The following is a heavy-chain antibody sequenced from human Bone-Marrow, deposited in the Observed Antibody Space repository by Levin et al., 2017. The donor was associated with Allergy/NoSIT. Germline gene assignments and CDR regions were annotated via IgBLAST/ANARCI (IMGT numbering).Heavy chain of an antibody. CDR1: GYTFTGYY. CDR3: ARGYCSGGSCYAYYFDY. D-gene: IGHD2-15*01. Sequence: ASVKVSCKASGYTFTGYYMHWVRQAPGQGLEWMGWINPNSGGTNYAQKFQGRVTMTRDTSISTAYMELSRLRSDDTAVYYCARGYCSGGSCYAYYFDYWGQGTLVTVSS. V-gene: IGHV1-2*02. J-gene: IGHJ4*02. CDR2: INPNSGGT.